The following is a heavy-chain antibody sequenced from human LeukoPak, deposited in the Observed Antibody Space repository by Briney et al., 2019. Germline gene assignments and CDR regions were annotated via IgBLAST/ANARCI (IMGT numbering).Heavy chain of an antibody. D-gene: IGHD1-26*01. CDR1: GFTFSSYA. V-gene: IGHV3-23*01. J-gene: IGHJ4*02. CDR2: ISGSGGTT. Sequence: GGSLRLSCAASGFTFSSYAMNWVRQAPGKGLEWVSAISGSGGTTYYADSVKGRFTISRDNSKNSLYLQMNSLRVEDTAFYYCAKEVDKWAPFDQWGQGTLVTVSS. CDR3: AKEVDKWAPFDQ.